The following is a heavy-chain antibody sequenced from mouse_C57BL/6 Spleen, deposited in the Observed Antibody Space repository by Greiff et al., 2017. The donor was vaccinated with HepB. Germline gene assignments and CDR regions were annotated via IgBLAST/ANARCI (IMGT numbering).Heavy chain of an antibody. Sequence: QVQLQQSGPELVKPGASVKISCKASGYAFSSSWMNWVKQRPGKGLEWIGRLYPGDGDTNYNGKFKGKATLAADKSSSTAYMQLCILASEDSAVYFCARDNYYGSSSHAMDYWGQGPSVTDSS. CDR3: ARDNYYGSSSHAMDY. J-gene: IGHJ4*01. D-gene: IGHD1-1*01. CDR2: LYPGDGDT. CDR1: GYAFSSSW. V-gene: IGHV1-82*01.